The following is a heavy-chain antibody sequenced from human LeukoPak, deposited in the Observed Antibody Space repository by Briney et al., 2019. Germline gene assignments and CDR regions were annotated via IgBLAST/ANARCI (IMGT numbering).Heavy chain of an antibody. CDR3: ARVGATISNAFDI. V-gene: IGHV4-34*01. Sequence: SETLSLTCAVSGGSFTDYYWTWIRQTPGKGLEWIGKINHVETTNYNPSLKSRVSLSIDTSKSQFSLKLSSVTAADTAVYYCARVGATISNAFDIWGQGTMVTVSS. J-gene: IGHJ3*02. CDR1: GGSFTDYY. CDR2: INHVETT. D-gene: IGHD1-26*01.